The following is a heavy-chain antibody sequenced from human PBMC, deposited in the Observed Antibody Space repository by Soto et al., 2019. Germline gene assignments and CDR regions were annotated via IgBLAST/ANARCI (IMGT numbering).Heavy chain of an antibody. CDR1: GFTFSSYW. D-gene: IGHD6-13*01. J-gene: IGHJ4*02. CDR3: ARDEAAQYYFAY. CDR2: INSDGSST. V-gene: IGHV3-74*01. Sequence: EVQLVESGGGLVQPGGSLRLSCAASGFTFSSYWMHWVRQAPGKGLVWVSRINSDGSSTSYADSVKGRFTISIDNAKNTLYLQMNRLRAEDTAVYYCARDEAAQYYFAYWGQGTLVTVSS.